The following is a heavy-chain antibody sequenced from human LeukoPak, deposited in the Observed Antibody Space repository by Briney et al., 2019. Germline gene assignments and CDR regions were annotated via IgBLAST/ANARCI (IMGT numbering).Heavy chain of an antibody. CDR3: AKGGDVSRYFDWLSKVYFDY. Sequence: GGSLRLSCAASGFTFSSYAMSWVRQAPGKGLEWVSAISGSGGSTYYADSVKGRFTISRDNSKNTLYLQMNSLRAEDTAVYYCAKGGDVSRYFDWLSKVYFDYWGQGTLVTVSS. J-gene: IGHJ4*02. V-gene: IGHV3-23*01. CDR2: ISGSGGST. CDR1: GFTFSSYA. D-gene: IGHD3-9*01.